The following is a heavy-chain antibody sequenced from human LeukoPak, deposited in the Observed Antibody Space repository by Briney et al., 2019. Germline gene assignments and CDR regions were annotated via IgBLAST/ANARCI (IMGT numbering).Heavy chain of an antibody. J-gene: IGHJ5*02. CDR3: ARVGVVVAATGNLWFDP. V-gene: IGHV3-48*03. CDR1: GFTFSSYE. D-gene: IGHD2-15*01. CDR2: ISSSGTTI. Sequence: GGSLRLSCAASGFTFSSYEMNWVRQAPGKGLEWVSYISSSGTTIYFADSVKGRFTISRDNAKNSLYLQMNSLRAEDTAVYYCARVGVVVAATGNLWFDPWGQGTLVTVSS.